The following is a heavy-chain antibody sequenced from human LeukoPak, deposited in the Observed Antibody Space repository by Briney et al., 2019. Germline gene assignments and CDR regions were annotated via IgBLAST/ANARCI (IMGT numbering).Heavy chain of an antibody. V-gene: IGHV4-39*01. Sequence: KPSETLPLTCTVSGGSTSSSSYYWGWIRQPPGKGLEWIGTIYYSGGTYYNPSLDSRVTISVDTSKNQFSLRLSSVTAADTAVYYCARHAYRSGWLDFWGQGTLVTVSS. CDR1: GGSTSSSSYY. CDR2: IYYSGGT. CDR3: ARHAYRSGWLDF. D-gene: IGHD6-19*01. J-gene: IGHJ4*02.